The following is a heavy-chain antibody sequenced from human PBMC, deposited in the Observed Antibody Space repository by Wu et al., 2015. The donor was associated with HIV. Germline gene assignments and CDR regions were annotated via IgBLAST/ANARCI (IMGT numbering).Heavy chain of an antibody. CDR2: IIPLFGTT. CDR3: ASPRSPGFSSAWPTYFDY. V-gene: IGHV1-69*05. D-gene: IGHD6-19*01. Sequence: QVQLVQSGAEMKKPGSSVKVACKASGGTFKSFAISWVRQAPGQRLEWMGGIIPLFGTTEYAQIFQGRVTITTDESTSTAYMRLSSLRSEDTAVYYCASPRSPGFSSAWPTYFDYWGQGTLVTVSS. J-gene: IGHJ4*02. CDR1: GGTFKSFA.